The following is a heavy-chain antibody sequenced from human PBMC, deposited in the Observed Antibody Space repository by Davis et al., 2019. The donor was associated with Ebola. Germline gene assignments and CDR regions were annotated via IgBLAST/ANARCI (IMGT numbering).Heavy chain of an antibody. V-gene: IGHV3-30-3*01. CDR3: ARVNTDIVVVVAAMDV. J-gene: IGHJ6*02. D-gene: IGHD2-15*01. CDR1: GFTFSSYA. CDR2: ISYDGSNK. Sequence: GESLKISCAASGFTFSSYAMHWVRQAPGKGLEWVAVISYDGSNKYYADSVKGRFTISRDNSKNTLYLQMNSLRAEDTAVYYCARVNTDIVVVVAAMDVWGQGTTVTVSS.